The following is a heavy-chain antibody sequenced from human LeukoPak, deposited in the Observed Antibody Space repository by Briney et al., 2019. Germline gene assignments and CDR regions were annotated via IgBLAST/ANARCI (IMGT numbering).Heavy chain of an antibody. J-gene: IGHJ6*02. CDR1: GGTFSSYA. Sequence: GALVKVSCKASGGTFSSYAISWVRQAPGQGLEWMGRIIPIFGTANYAQKFQGRVTITADESTSTAYMELSSLRSEATAVYYCARKLSSSSASVGMDVWGQGTTVTVSS. V-gene: IGHV1-69*13. CDR2: IIPIFGTA. CDR3: ARKLSSSSASVGMDV. D-gene: IGHD6-6*01.